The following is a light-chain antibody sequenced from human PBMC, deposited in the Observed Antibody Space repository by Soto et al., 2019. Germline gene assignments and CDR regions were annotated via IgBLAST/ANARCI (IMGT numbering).Light chain of an antibody. CDR3: QQYNNYFWA. CDR2: KAS. CDR1: QNINTW. Sequence: DIQMTQSPPTVSASVGDRVTITCRASQNINTWLAWYQQKPGKAPKLLILKASTLESGVPSRFSGSGSGTEFTLTISSLQPDALGTYYCQQYNNYFWAFGQGTRVEIK. V-gene: IGKV1-5*03. J-gene: IGKJ1*01.